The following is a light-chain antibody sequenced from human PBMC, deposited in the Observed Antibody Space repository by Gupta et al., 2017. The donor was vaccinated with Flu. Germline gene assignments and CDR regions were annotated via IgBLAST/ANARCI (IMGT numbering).Light chain of an antibody. J-gene: IGKJ2*01. Sequence: PATLSLSPGERATLSCRASQNITYCLTWYQQKPGQAPRLLIYDASNRATGIPARFSGSGSGTDFTLTISSLEPEDFAVYYCQQRSNWPGTFGQGTKLEIK. CDR1: QNITYC. CDR3: QQRSNWPGT. CDR2: DAS. V-gene: IGKV3-11*01.